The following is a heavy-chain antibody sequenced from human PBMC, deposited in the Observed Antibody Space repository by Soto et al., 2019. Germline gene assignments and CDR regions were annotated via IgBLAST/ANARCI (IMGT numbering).Heavy chain of an antibody. J-gene: IGHJ5*02. CDR1: GFSISNYW. V-gene: IGHV3-7*05. D-gene: IGHD2-21*01. CDR2: IKQDASEK. CDR3: ARSLSAIPGES. Sequence: EVQLVESGGGLVQSGGSLRLSCAATGFSISNYWMSWVRQGPGKGPEWVANIKQDASEKYYVDSVKGRFTISRDNDENTLYLQITSLRAEDTAVDHCARSLSAIPGESWGQGTLVTDSS.